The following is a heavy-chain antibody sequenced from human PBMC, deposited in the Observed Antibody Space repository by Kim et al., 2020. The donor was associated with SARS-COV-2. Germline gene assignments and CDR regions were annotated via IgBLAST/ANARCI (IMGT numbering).Heavy chain of an antibody. CDR3: AKSGTTGTTDVDY. CDR1: GFSFSSYW. CDR2: IKQDGSEK. J-gene: IGHJ4*02. V-gene: IGHV3-7*03. Sequence: GGSLRLSCVASGFSFSSYWMSWVRQAPGKGLEWVANIKQDGSEKYYVDSVKGRFTISRDNAKNSLYLQVNSLRAEDTAVYYCAKSGTTGTTDVDYWGQGNLVTVSS. D-gene: IGHD1-1*01.